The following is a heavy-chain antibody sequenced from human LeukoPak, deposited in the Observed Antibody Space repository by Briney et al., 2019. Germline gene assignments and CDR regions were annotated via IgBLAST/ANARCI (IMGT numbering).Heavy chain of an antibody. CDR3: AKVHDYGDYPVNYGMDV. D-gene: IGHD4-17*01. V-gene: IGHV3-23*01. CDR1: GFTFSSYV. Sequence: GGSLRLSCAASGFTFSSYVMSWLRQAPGKGLEWVSAISGSGGSTYYADSVKGRFTISRDNSKNTLYLQMNSLRAEDTAVYYCAKVHDYGDYPVNYGMDVWGQGTTVTVSS. J-gene: IGHJ6*02. CDR2: ISGSGGST.